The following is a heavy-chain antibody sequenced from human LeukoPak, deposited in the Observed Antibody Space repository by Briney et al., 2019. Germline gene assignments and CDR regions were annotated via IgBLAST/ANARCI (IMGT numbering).Heavy chain of an antibody. CDR3: ARGSVFTGYASFDY. D-gene: IGHD2-2*01. CDR2: IYTSGST. V-gene: IGHV4-4*07. Sequence: PSETLSLTCTVSGGSISSYYWSWIRQPAGKGLEWIGRIYTSGSTNYNPSLKSRVTLSVDTSKSQFSLKLTSVTAADTAVYYCARGSVFTGYASFDYWDQGALVTVSS. CDR1: GGSISSYY. J-gene: IGHJ4*02.